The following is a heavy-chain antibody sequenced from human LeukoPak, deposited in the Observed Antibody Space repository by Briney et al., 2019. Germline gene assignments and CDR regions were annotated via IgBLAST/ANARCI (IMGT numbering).Heavy chain of an antibody. Sequence: ASVKVSCKASGGTFISYAISWVRQAPGQGLEWMGRIILNGGATNYAQKFQGRVTLTRDTSISTAYMELSRQTSDDTAVYYCATDGGNHNFNYWGQGTLVTVSS. CDR2: IILNGGAT. CDR1: GGTFISYA. J-gene: IGHJ4*02. CDR3: ATDGGNHNFNY. V-gene: IGHV1-2*06. D-gene: IGHD1-14*01.